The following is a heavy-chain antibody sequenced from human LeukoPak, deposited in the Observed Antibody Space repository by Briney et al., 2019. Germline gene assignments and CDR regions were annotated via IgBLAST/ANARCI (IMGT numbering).Heavy chain of an antibody. J-gene: IGHJ5*02. Sequence: GASVKVSCKASGYTLIDYFIHWVRQAPGQGLEWMGRINPYNGGTTYAQSFQGRVTLTRDTSITTVYLELTGLRSDDTAVYYCASLQGGNSDWLDPWGQGTLVTVSS. CDR3: ASLQGGNSDWLDP. D-gene: IGHD4-23*01. V-gene: IGHV1-2*06. CDR1: GYTLIDYF. CDR2: INPYNGGT.